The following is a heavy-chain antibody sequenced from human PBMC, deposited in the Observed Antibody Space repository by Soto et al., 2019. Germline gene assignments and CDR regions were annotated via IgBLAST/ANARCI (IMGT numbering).Heavy chain of an antibody. Sequence: PSETLSLTCAVYGGSFSGYYWSWIRQPPGKGLEWIGEINHSGSTNYNPSLKSRVTISVDTSKNQFSLKLSSVTAADTAVYYCARGRGGSYYKSTDYSYYMDVWGKGTTVTVSS. J-gene: IGHJ6*03. CDR3: ARGRGGSYYKSTDYSYYMDV. CDR2: INHSGST. D-gene: IGHD3-10*01. V-gene: IGHV4-34*01. CDR1: GGSFSGYY.